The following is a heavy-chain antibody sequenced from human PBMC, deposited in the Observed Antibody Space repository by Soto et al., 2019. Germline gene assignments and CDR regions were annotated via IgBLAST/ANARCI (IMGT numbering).Heavy chain of an antibody. J-gene: IGHJ6*02. D-gene: IGHD6-13*01. CDR1: GFSFNNAW. Sequence: GGSLRLSCAASGFSFNNAWMSWVRQAPGRGPEWVGRIKSKTDGGTTDYAAPVKGRFTISRDDSKNTLFLQMNSLKTEDTAVYYCTTNPRVEQQRKSRFYFYGMDVWGQGTTVTVSS. CDR3: TTNPRVEQQRKSRFYFYGMDV. V-gene: IGHV3-15*01. CDR2: IKSKTDGGTT.